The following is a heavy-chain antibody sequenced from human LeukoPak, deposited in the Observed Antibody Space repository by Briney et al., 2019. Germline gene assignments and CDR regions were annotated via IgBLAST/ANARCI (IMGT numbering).Heavy chain of an antibody. CDR3: ARAILAPRRIAAAWRAFDI. Sequence: GGSLRLSCAASGFSFRSYSMNWVRQAPGKGLEWVSYISGGGSSVNYADSVKGRFTISRDNAKNSLYLQMNSLRAEDTAVYYCARAILAPRRIAAAWRAFDIWGQGTMVTVSS. CDR1: GFSFRSYS. D-gene: IGHD6-13*01. J-gene: IGHJ3*02. V-gene: IGHV3-48*01. CDR2: ISGGGSSV.